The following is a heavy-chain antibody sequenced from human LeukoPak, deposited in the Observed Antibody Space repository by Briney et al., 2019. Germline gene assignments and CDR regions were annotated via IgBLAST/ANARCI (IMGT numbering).Heavy chain of an antibody. D-gene: IGHD3-10*01. CDR2: IIPIFGTA. V-gene: IGHV1-69*13. CDR3: ARSPTSGSYYAYFDY. Sequence: SVKVSCKASGGTFSSYAISWVRQAPGQGLEWMGGIIPIFGTANYAQKLQGRVTITADETTNTDYMQLSSLRSEDTAVYYCARSPTSGSYYAYFDYWGQGTLVTVSS. J-gene: IGHJ4*02. CDR1: GGTFSSYA.